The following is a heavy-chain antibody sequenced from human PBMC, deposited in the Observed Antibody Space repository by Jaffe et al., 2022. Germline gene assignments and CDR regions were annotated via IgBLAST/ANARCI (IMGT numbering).Heavy chain of an antibody. Sequence: QVQLQESGPGLVKPSETLSLTCTVSGGSVSSGSYYWSWIRQPPGKGLEWIGYIYYSGSTNYNPSLKSRVTISVDTSKNQFSLKLSSVTAADTAVYYCARGIPLGYCTGGVCYKGSYFDYWGQGTLVTVSS. V-gene: IGHV4-61*01. D-gene: IGHD2-8*02. CDR3: ARGIPLGYCTGGVCYKGSYFDY. CDR2: IYYSGST. J-gene: IGHJ4*02. CDR1: GGSVSSGSYY.